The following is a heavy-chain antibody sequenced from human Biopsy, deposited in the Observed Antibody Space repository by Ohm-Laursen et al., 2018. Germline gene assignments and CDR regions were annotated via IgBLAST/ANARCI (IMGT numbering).Heavy chain of an antibody. CDR2: ITGDGGSI. J-gene: IGHJ3*02. CDR3: ARKYSGFDI. CDR1: GFTFSNYG. V-gene: IGHV3-23*01. Sequence: SLRLSYAASGFTFSNYGMTWVRQAPGKGLEWVSSITGDGGSIHYADSVKGRFTISRDNSKNTLYMQMNSLRAEDMAVYYCARKYSGFDIWGQGTMVSVSS. D-gene: IGHD5-12*01.